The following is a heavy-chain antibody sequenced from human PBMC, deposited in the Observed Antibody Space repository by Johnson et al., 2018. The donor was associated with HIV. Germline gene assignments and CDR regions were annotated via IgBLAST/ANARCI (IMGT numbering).Heavy chain of an antibody. V-gene: IGHV3-23*04. Sequence: VQLVESGGGLVQPGGSLRLSCVASGFTVSSNHMTWVRQAPGKGLEWVSVISGSGGSTYYADSVKGRFTISRDNSKNTLYLQMNSLRAEDTAVYYCAKLGAVASYAFDIWGQGTMVTVSS. CDR3: AKLGAVASYAFDI. CDR1: GFTVSSNH. D-gene: IGHD6-19*01. J-gene: IGHJ3*02. CDR2: ISGSGGST.